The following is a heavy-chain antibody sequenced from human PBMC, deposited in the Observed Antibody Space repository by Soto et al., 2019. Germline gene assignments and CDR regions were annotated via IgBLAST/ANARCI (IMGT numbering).Heavy chain of an antibody. CDR2: ISSNGGST. D-gene: IGHD6-19*01. Sequence: GGSLRLSCAASGFTFSSYAMHWVRQAPGKGLEYVSAISSNGGSTYYANSVKGRFTISRDNSKNTLYLQMGSLRAEDMAVYYCASGSSGSNFDYWGQGTLVPVSP. V-gene: IGHV3-64*01. CDR1: GFTFSSYA. CDR3: ASGSSGSNFDY. J-gene: IGHJ4*02.